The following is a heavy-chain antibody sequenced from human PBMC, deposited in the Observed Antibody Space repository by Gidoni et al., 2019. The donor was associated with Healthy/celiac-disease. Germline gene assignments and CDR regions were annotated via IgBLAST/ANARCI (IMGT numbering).Heavy chain of an antibody. CDR1: GYTFTGYY. Sequence: QVQLVQSGAEVKKPGASVKVSCKASGYTFTGYYMHWVRQAPGQGLEWMGWINPNSGGTNYAQKFQGRVTMTRDTSISTAYMELSRLRSDDTAVYYCARPAAAGTLYYYYYYYMDVWGKGTTVTVSS. V-gene: IGHV1-2*02. CDR2: INPNSGGT. D-gene: IGHD6-13*01. CDR3: ARPAAAGTLYYYYYYYMDV. J-gene: IGHJ6*03.